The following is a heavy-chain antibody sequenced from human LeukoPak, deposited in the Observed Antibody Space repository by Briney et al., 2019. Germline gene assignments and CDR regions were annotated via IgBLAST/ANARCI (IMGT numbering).Heavy chain of an antibody. Sequence: GGSLRLSCAASGFTFSSYGMHWVRQAPGKGLEWVAFIRYDGSNKYHADSVKGRFTISRDNSKNTLYLQMNSVRAEDTAVYYCAKDQVGLTMRYMDVWGKGTTVTISS. CDR3: AKDQVGLTMRYMDV. J-gene: IGHJ6*03. V-gene: IGHV3-30*02. D-gene: IGHD3-10*01. CDR2: IRYDGSNK. CDR1: GFTFSSYG.